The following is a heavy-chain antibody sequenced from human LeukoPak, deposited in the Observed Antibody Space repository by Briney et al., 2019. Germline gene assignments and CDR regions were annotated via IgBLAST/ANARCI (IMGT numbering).Heavy chain of an antibody. V-gene: IGHV3-15*01. Sequence: PGGSLRLSCVASGFTFSDAWMNWLRQAPGKGLEWVGRIKSKVHGGTLEYAAPVKGRFTISRDDSENTLHLEMSSLTTEDTAVYYCATDRDSTHLNYWGQGTLVTVSS. CDR2: IKSKVHGGTL. CDR3: ATDRDSTHLNY. D-gene: IGHD5-24*01. J-gene: IGHJ4*02. CDR1: GFTFSDAW.